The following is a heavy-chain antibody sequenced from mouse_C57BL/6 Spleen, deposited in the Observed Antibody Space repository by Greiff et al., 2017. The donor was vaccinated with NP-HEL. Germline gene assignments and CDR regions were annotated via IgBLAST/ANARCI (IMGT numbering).Heavy chain of an antibody. D-gene: IGHD3-3*01. CDR1: GFTFSSYA. Sequence: EVKVEESGGGLVKPGGSLKLSCAASGFTFSSYAMSWVRQTPEKRLEWVATISDGGSYTYYPDNVKGRFTISRDNAKNNLYLQMSHLKSEDTAMYYCARGGDVFDYWGQGTTLTVSS. J-gene: IGHJ2*01. CDR3: ARGGDVFDY. CDR2: ISDGGSYT. V-gene: IGHV5-4*03.